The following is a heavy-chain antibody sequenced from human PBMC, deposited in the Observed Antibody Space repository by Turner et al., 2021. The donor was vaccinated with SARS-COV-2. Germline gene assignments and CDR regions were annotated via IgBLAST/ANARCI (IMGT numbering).Heavy chain of an antibody. Sequence: VQLVHSGAEVNKPGSSVKVPCKASGGTFSSYAISWVRQAPGQGLEWMGGITPIVGTANYAQKFQGRVTITADESTSTAYMELISLRSEDTAVYYCAGNYGDSEDDYWGQGTLVTVSS. CDR1: GGTFSSYA. J-gene: IGHJ4*02. CDR3: AGNYGDSEDDY. V-gene: IGHV1-69*01. CDR2: ITPIVGTA. D-gene: IGHD4-17*01.